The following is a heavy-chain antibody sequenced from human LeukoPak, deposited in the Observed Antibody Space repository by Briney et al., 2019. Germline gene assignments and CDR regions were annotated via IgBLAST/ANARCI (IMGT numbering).Heavy chain of an antibody. V-gene: IGHV3-48*03. J-gene: IGHJ5*02. CDR3: ARGERGLGIGLSNWFDP. CDR2: ISSSGSTI. D-gene: IGHD7-27*01. Sequence: GGSLRLSCAASGFTFSSYKMNWVRQAPGGGREWVSYISSSGSTIYYADSVKGRFTISRDNAKNSLYLQMNSLRAEDTAVYYCARGERGLGIGLSNWFDPWGQGTLVTVSS. CDR1: GFTFSSYK.